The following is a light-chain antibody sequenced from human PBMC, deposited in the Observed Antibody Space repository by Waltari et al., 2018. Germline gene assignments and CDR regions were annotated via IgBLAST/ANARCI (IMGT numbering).Light chain of an antibody. CDR1: KSISGW. V-gene: IGKV1-5*03. CDR3: QQYNTYSWT. CDR2: KAS. Sequence: DIQMTQSPSTLSASVGDRVTITCRASKSISGWVAWYQQKPGKAPKLLIYKASNLQSGVPAMFIGIGSGTEFTLTISTLQPDDFATYYCQQYNTYSWTFGQGTKVESK. J-gene: IGKJ1*01.